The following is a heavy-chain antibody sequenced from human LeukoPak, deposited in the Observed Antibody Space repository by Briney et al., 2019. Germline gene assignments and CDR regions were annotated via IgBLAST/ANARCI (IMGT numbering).Heavy chain of an antibody. V-gene: IGHV3-49*03. J-gene: IGHJ4*02. Sequence: GPLRLSCTASGFTFGDYAMSWFRQAPGKGLEWVGFIRSNTYGGTAEYAASVKGRFTISRDDSKSIAYLQMNSLKTEDTAVYYCTKGDYHAYWGQGTLATVSS. CDR2: IRSNTYGGTA. CDR1: GFTFGDYA. CDR3: TKGDYHAY.